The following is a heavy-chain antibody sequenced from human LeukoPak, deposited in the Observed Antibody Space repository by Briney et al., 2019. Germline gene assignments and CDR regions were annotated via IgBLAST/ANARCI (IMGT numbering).Heavy chain of an antibody. J-gene: IGHJ4*02. V-gene: IGHV3-64*01. Sequence: PGGSLRLSCAASGFTFSSYAMHWVRQAPGKGLEYVSAISSNGGSTYYVNSVKGRFTISRDNSKNTLYLQMGSLRAEDMAVYYCAREEVSSSFDYWGQGTLVTVSS. CDR1: GFTFSSYA. CDR3: AREEVSSSFDY. D-gene: IGHD6-13*01. CDR2: ISSNGGST.